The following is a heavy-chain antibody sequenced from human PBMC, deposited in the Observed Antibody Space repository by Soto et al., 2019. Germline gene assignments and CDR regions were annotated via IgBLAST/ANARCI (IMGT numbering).Heavy chain of an antibody. Sequence: QVQLVQSGGEVKRPGASMKVSCQASGYSFSSYGVSWVRQAPGQGLQWLGWVSADSGKTKYAQILQGRLTLTTDTSTNTAYMELRSLTSDDTAMYYCARDSPYNDFRGGVMESYSYNMDVWGQGTTVIVSS. CDR1: GYSFSSYG. CDR2: VSADSGKT. D-gene: IGHD3-3*01. V-gene: IGHV1-18*01. J-gene: IGHJ6*02. CDR3: ARDSPYNDFRGGVMESYSYNMDV.